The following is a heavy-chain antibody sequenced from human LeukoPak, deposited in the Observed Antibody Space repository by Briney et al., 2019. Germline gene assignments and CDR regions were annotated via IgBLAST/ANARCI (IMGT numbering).Heavy chain of an antibody. Sequence: SQTLSLTCTVSGGSISSGSYYWSWIRQPAGKGLEWIGRIYTSGSTNYNPSLKSRVTISVDTSKNQFSLKLSSVTAADTAVYYCARRFGYCSSTSCSRLAFDIWGQGTMVTVSS. CDR3: ARRFGYCSSTSCSRLAFDI. V-gene: IGHV4-61*02. D-gene: IGHD2-2*01. CDR1: GGSISSGSYY. J-gene: IGHJ3*02. CDR2: IYTSGST.